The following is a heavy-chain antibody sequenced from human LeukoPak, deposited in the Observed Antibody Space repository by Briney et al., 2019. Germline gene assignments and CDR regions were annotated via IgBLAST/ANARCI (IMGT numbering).Heavy chain of an antibody. CDR2: IIPILGIA. Sequence: GASVKVPCKASGGTFSSYAISWVRQAPGQGLEWMGRIIPILGIANYAQKFQGRVTITADKSTSTAYMELSSLRSEDTAVYYCARDCDRGYFDYWGQGTLVTVSS. CDR3: ARDCDRGYFDY. D-gene: IGHD2-15*01. CDR1: GGTFSSYA. J-gene: IGHJ4*02. V-gene: IGHV1-69*04.